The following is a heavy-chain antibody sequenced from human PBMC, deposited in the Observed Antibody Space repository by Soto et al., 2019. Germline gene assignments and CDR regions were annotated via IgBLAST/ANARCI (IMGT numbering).Heavy chain of an antibody. CDR3: ARDAPMIPSGYFDY. CDR2: ISYDGSNK. V-gene: IGHV3-30-3*01. J-gene: IGHJ4*02. CDR1: GFTFSSYA. Sequence: GGSLRLSCAASGFTFSSYAMHWVRQAPGKGLEWVAVISYDGSNKYYADSVKGRFTISRDNSKNTLYLQMNSLRAEDTAVYYCARDAPMIPSGYFDYWGQGTLVTVSS. D-gene: IGHD3-10*01.